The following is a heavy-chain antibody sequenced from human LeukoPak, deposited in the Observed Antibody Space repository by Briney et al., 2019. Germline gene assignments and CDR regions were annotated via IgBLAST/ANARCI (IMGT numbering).Heavy chain of an antibody. CDR2: ISYDGSNK. V-gene: IGHV3-30-3*01. Sequence: GASLRLSCAASGFTFSSYAMHWVRQAPGKGLEWVAVISYDGSNKYYADSVKGRFTISRDNSKNTLYLQMNSLRAEDTAVYYCAREEEAGYVWRSYRYGPGNHMSTDYWGQGTLVTVSS. J-gene: IGHJ4*02. D-gene: IGHD3-16*02. CDR3: AREEEAGYVWRSYRYGPGNHMSTDY. CDR1: GFTFSSYA.